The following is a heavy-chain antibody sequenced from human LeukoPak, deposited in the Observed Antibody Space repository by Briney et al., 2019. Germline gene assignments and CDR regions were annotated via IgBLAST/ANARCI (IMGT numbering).Heavy chain of an antibody. Sequence: GRSLRLSCAASGFTFDDYAIHWVRQAPGKGLGWVSGISYNSDTIAYADSVKGRFTISRDNAKNSLYLQMNSLRAEDTALYYCAKDYCGGDCYSGWYFDLWGRGTLVTVSS. CDR2: ISYNSDTI. CDR1: GFTFDDYA. J-gene: IGHJ2*01. D-gene: IGHD2-21*02. V-gene: IGHV3-9*01. CDR3: AKDYCGGDCYSGWYFDL.